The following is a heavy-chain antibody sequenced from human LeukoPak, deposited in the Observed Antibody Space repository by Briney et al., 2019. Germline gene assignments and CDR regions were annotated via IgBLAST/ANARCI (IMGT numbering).Heavy chain of an antibody. CDR2: IYYSGST. V-gene: IGHV4-59*01. CDR3: ARADSSGYYVGY. CDR1: GGSISSYY. J-gene: IGHJ4*02. D-gene: IGHD3-22*01. Sequence: PSETLSLTCTVSGGSISSYYWSWIRQPPGKGLEWIGHIYYSGSTNYNPSLRSRVTISVDTSKNQFSLKLSSVTAADTAVYYCARADSSGYYVGYWGQGTLVTVSS.